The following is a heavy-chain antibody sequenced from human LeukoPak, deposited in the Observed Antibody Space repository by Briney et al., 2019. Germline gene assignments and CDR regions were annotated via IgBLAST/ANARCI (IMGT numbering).Heavy chain of an antibody. CDR2: TSGSGNSA. CDR3: ARAVSGEYSSSWYPYFDY. Sequence: TGRSLRLSCAASGFTFRSYAMSWVRQAPGKGLEWVSGTSGSGNSAYYADSVKGRFIISRDNSKNTLYLQMNSLRAEDTAVYYCARAVSGEYSSSWYPYFDYWGQGTLVTVSS. J-gene: IGHJ4*02. V-gene: IGHV3-23*01. D-gene: IGHD6-13*01. CDR1: GFTFRSYA.